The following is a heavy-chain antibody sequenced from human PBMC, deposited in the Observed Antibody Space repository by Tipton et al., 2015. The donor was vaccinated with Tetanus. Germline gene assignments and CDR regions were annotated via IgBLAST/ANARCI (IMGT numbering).Heavy chain of an antibody. D-gene: IGHD6-6*01. Sequence: QSGAEVKKPGASVKVSCKASGYTFTSYYTHWVRQAPGQGLEWMGIINPSGGSTSYAQKFQGRVTMTRDTSTSTVYMELSSLRSEDTAVYYCARSSIAGRWFDPWGQGTLVTVSS. CDR1: GYTFTSYY. CDR3: ARSSIAGRWFDP. CDR2: INPSGGST. V-gene: IGHV1-46*01. J-gene: IGHJ5*02.